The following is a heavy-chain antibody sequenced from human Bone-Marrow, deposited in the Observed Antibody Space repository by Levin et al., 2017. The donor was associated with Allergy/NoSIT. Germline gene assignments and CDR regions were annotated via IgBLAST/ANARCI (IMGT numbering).Heavy chain of an antibody. CDR2: ISGSSSSI. J-gene: IGHJ4*02. CDR1: GFTFSSYS. V-gene: IGHV3-48*02. D-gene: IGHD6-19*01. CDR3: ASGYSSGWYGIDY. Sequence: GASVKVSCAASGFTFSSYSMSWVRQAPGKGLEWVSYISGSSSSIYYADSAKGRFTISRDNAKNSLYLQMDSLRDEDTAVYYCASGYSSGWYGIDYWGQGTLVTVSS.